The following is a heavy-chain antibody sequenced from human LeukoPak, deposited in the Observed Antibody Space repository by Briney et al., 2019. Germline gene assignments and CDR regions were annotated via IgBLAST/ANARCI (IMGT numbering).Heavy chain of an antibody. CDR3: GREGLVHTFDY. V-gene: IGHV4-61*02. J-gene: IGHJ4*02. Sequence: SETLSLTCTVSGGSISSGSYYWSWIRQPAGKGLEWIGRIYTSGSTNYNPSLKSRVTISVDTSKNQFSLKLSSVTAADTAVFYCGREGLVHTFDYWGQGNLVTVSS. CDR1: GGSISSGSYY. CDR2: IYTSGST.